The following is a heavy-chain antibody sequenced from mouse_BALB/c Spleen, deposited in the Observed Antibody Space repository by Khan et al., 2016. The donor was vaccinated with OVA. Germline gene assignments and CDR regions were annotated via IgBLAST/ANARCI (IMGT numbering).Heavy chain of an antibody. J-gene: IGHJ3*01. D-gene: IGHD1-2*01. CDR1: GYTFTDFN. V-gene: IGHV1S29*02. Sequence: EVQLQESGPDLVKPGASVRISCKTSGYTFTDFNLDWVKQSHGKSLEWNGYICPKNGDTGYNQKFKTKATLTVDRSSSTAYMEIRRLTYEDSAVSYSSRSGYGSFAYWGQGTLVTVSA. CDR2: ICPKNGDT. CDR3: SRSGYGSFAY.